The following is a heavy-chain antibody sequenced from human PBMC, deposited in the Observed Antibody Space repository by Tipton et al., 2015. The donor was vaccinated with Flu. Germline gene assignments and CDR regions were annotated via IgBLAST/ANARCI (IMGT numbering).Heavy chain of an antibody. Sequence: TLSLTCTVSGGSISSYYWSWIRQPPGKGLEWIGYIYYSGSTNYNPSLKSRVTISVDTSKNQFSLKLSSVTAADTAVYYCARASAWGVATISNGIHYYYMDVWGKGTTVTVSS. J-gene: IGHJ6*03. V-gene: IGHV4-59*01. CDR1: GGSISSYY. CDR2: IYYSGST. D-gene: IGHD5-12*01. CDR3: ARASAWGVATISNGIHYYYMDV.